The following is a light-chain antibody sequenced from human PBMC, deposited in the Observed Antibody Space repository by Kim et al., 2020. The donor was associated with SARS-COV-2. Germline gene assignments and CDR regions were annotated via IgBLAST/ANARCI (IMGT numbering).Light chain of an antibody. CDR2: GAS. CDR3: QQYNDWPRT. J-gene: IGKJ1*01. CDR1: QSLSSN. V-gene: IGKV3-15*01. Sequence: PGERATLSCRARQSLSSNLALYQQHPGQAPRLLIFGASTRATGIPGRFGGSGSEPEFNLTISSLQSEDFAVYYCQQYNDWPRTFGQGTKVDIK.